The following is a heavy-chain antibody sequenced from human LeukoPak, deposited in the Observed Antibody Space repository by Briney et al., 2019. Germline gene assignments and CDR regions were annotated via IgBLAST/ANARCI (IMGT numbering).Heavy chain of an antibody. V-gene: IGHV4-34*01. Sequence: SETLSLTCAVYGGSFSGYYWSWIRQPPGKGLEWIGEINHSGSTNYNPSLKSRVTISVDTAKNQFSLKLSSVTAADTAVYYCARRFGGYIPFDYWGQGTLVTVSS. CDR1: GGSFSGYY. CDR2: INHSGST. J-gene: IGHJ4*02. D-gene: IGHD5-12*01. CDR3: ARRFGGYIPFDY.